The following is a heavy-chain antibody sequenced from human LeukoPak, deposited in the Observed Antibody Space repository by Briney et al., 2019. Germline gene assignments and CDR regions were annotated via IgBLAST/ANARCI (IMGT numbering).Heavy chain of an antibody. CDR2: IYYSGST. D-gene: IGHD3-16*01. CDR3: ARLNHMTPFGVPGTIDAFDI. Sequence: SETLSLTCTVSGGSISSYYWSWIRQPPGKGLEWIGYIYYSGSTNYNPSLKSRVTISVDTSKNQFSLKLSSVTAADTAVYYCARLNHMTPFGVPGTIDAFDIWGQGTMVTVSS. CDR1: GGSISSYY. V-gene: IGHV4-59*01. J-gene: IGHJ3*02.